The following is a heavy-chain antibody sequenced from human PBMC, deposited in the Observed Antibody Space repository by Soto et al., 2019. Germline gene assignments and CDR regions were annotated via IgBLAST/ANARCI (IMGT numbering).Heavy chain of an antibody. D-gene: IGHD1-26*01. V-gene: IGHV3-73*01. CDR2: IRSKSNKYAT. CDR3: SSGSYYSSY. Sequence: GGSLRLSCTASGFSFSGSAMHWVRQASGKGLEWVGRIRSKSNKYATLYAASVKGRFTISRDDSQNTAYLQMESLKSEDTAVYYCSSGSYYSSYWGQGTLVTVSS. CDR1: GFSFSGSA. J-gene: IGHJ4*02.